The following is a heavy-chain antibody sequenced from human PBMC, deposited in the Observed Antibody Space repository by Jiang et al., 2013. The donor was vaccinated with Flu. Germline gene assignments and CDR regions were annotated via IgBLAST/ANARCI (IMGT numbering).Heavy chain of an antibody. Sequence: VQLVESGGGVVQPGGSLRLSCAASGFSFSYYGMYWVRQAPGKGLEWLASIRFDGTNEYYADSVKGRFTISRDNSKNTLYVQMSSLRPEDTAVYYCATLRGSSYDTYLLDSWGQGTLVTVSS. CDR2: IRFDGTNE. CDR3: ATLRGSSYDTYLLDS. J-gene: IGHJ4*02. V-gene: IGHV3-30*02. D-gene: IGHD2-15*01. CDR1: GFSFSYYG.